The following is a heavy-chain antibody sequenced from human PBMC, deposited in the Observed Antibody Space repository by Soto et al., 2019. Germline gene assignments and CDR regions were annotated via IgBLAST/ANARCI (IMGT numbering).Heavy chain of an antibody. Sequence: LRLSCAAFGFTFSTNSMAWVRQTPGKGLEWVSGLSVGGDRTFYLESVKGRFTISSDTSKNSLSLQMDSLRVEDTAVYYCARVRGHSYGYVDYWGQGTLVTVSS. CDR3: ARVRGHSYGYVDY. D-gene: IGHD5-18*01. V-gene: IGHV3-23*01. CDR2: LSVGGDRT. CDR1: GFTFSTNS. J-gene: IGHJ4*02.